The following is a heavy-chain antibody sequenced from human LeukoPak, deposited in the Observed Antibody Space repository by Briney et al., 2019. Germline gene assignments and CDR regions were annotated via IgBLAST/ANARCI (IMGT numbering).Heavy chain of an antibody. J-gene: IGHJ4*02. CDR1: GFTFSSYA. CDR3: AKTPGFYGPFDY. V-gene: IGHV3-23*01. D-gene: IGHD3-3*01. CDR2: ISGSGGST. Sequence: GGSLRLSCAASGFTFSSYAMSWVRQAPGKGLEWVSAISGSGGSTYYADSVKSRFTISRDNSKNTLYLQMDSLRAEDTAVYYCAKTPGFYGPFDYWGQGTLVTVSS.